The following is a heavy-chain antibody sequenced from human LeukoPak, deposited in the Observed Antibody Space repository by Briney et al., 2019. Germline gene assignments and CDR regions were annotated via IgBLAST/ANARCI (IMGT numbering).Heavy chain of an antibody. J-gene: IGHJ3*02. Sequence: SVKVSCKASGFTFTTSAMQGVRQARGQRLEGIGWIVVGSGNTNYAQKFQERVTMTRDMSTSTVYMELSSLRSEDTAVYYCARARALTKVYDAFDIWGQGTMVTVSS. D-gene: IGHD4-11*01. CDR1: GFTFTTSA. CDR2: IVVGSGNT. V-gene: IGHV1-58*02. CDR3: ARARALTKVYDAFDI.